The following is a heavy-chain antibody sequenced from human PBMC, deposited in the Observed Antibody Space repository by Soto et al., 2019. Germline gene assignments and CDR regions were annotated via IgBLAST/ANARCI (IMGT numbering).Heavy chain of an antibody. Sequence: SETLSLTCTVSGDSISSGDYYWSWIRQPPGKGLEWIGCIYYSGNTYYNPSLKRRFSISVDTSKNQFSLQLSSVTVADTAVYFCAASYYAILTGHFAFDIWGHGTMVT. CDR1: GDSISSGDYY. CDR3: AASYYAILTGHFAFDI. CDR2: IYYSGNT. D-gene: IGHD3-9*01. V-gene: IGHV4-30-4*01. J-gene: IGHJ3*02.